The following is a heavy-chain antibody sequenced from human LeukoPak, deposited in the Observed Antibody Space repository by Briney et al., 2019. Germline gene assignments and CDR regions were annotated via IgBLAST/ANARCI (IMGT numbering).Heavy chain of an antibody. Sequence: ASVKVSCKASGGTFSSYAISWVRQAPGQGLEWMGGIIPIFGTANYAQKFQGRVTITTDESTSTAYMELSSLRSEDTAVYYCARDVYRAVRGNVDYYYYMDVWGKGTTVTVSS. CDR1: GGTFSSYA. CDR3: ARDVYRAVRGNVDYYYYMDV. CDR2: IIPIFGTA. V-gene: IGHV1-69*05. D-gene: IGHD3-10*01. J-gene: IGHJ6*03.